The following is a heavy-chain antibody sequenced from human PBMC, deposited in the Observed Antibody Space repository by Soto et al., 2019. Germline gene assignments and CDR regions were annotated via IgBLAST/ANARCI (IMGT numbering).Heavy chain of an antibody. CDR1: GFTFNTYA. J-gene: IGHJ3*01. D-gene: IGHD3-10*01. CDR3: VKDRMSYNAVWDPFDV. CDR2: IGGGDT. Sequence: EVRLLESGGGLVQPGGSLRLSCAASGFTFNTYAMSWVRQAPGKGLEWVSGIGGGDTHYADSVTGRFTISRDDSKSMVFLQMNSLRAEDTAVCYCVKDRMSYNAVWDPFDVWGQGTLVTVSS. V-gene: IGHV3-23*01.